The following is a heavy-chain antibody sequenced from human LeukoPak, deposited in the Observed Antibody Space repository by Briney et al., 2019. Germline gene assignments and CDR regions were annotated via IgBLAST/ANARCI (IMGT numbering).Heavy chain of an antibody. Sequence: ASVKVSCKASGYTFTSYGISWVRQAPGQGLEWMGWISAYNGNTNYAQKLQGRVTMTTDTSTSTAYMELSSLRSEDTAVYYCATDRVGGSYHTGAFDIWGQGTMVTVSS. J-gene: IGHJ3*02. CDR1: GYTFTSYG. CDR3: ATDRVGGSYHTGAFDI. CDR2: ISAYNGNT. V-gene: IGHV1-18*01. D-gene: IGHD1-26*01.